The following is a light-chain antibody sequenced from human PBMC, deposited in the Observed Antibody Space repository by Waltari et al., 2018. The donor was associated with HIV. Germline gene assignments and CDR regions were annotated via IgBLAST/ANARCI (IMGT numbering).Light chain of an antibody. CDR2: RSD. J-gene: IGLJ3*02. Sequence: QSVLTQPPSASGTPGQSVSLSCSGSRSNLGSHYVYWYQHLPGTTPKVVIYRSDQRPSGVPDRFSGSNSGTSASLAISGLRSEDEAHYYCASWDDNLSGWVFGGGTKLTVL. CDR1: RSNLGSHY. CDR3: ASWDDNLSGWV. V-gene: IGLV1-47*01.